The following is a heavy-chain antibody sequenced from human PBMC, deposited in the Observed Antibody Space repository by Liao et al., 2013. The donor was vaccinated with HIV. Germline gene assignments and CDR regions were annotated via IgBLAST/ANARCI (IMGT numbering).Heavy chain of an antibody. D-gene: IGHD6-13*01. V-gene: IGHV4-59*01. Sequence: QVHLQESGPGLVKPSETLSLTCTVSGGSISSYYWSWLRQRPGKGLEWIGEISDGGDTDHNPSLKSRLTISQNTSKNQFSLRLTSVTAADTAIYFCARDGVAAAGTGLDHWGQGILVTVSS. CDR2: ISDGGDT. CDR1: GGSISSYY. J-gene: IGHJ4*02. CDR3: ARDGVAAAGTGLDH.